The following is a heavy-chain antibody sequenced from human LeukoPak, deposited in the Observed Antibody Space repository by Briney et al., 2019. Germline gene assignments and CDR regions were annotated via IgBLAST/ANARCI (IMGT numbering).Heavy chain of an antibody. Sequence: PSETLSLTCTVSGDSISSSNWWNWVRQAPGKGLEWVSAISGSGGSTYYADSVKGRFTISRDNSKNTLYLQMNSLRAEDTAVYYCAKGAKQLGPHYYYYGMDVWGQGTTVTVSS. V-gene: IGHV3-23*01. CDR3: AKGAKQLGPHYYYYGMDV. D-gene: IGHD6-13*01. CDR1: GDSISSSN. J-gene: IGHJ6*02. CDR2: ISGSGGST.